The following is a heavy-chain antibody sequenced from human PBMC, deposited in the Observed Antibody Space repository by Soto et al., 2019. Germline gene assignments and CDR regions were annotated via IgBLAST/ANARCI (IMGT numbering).Heavy chain of an antibody. V-gene: IGHV4-39*01. CDR2: IFYSGNT. CDR3: ARRFGRCFEY. CDR1: GGSITTNSYY. J-gene: IGHJ4*02. Sequence: QLQLQESGPGLVKPSETLSLTCTVSGGSITTNSYYWGWIRQSPGKGLEWIGNIFYSGNTYYNPSLKSRVTISVDMSTNQFSLKVTSVTAADTAVYFCARRFGRCFEYWGQGTLVTVSS. D-gene: IGHD1-26*01.